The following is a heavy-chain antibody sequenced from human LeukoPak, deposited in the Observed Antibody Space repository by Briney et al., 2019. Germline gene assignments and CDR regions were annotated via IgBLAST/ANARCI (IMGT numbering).Heavy chain of an antibody. Sequence: SETLSLTCNVSGGSITSGGYYWRWIRQHPGKGLQGIGYIHYSGSTYYNPSLKSRLTISVDTFKNQFSLKLSSVTAADTAVYYCARGYCSGGSCYSGGGAFDIWGQGTMVTVSS. CDR3: ARGYCSGGSCYSGGGAFDI. D-gene: IGHD2-15*01. CDR1: GGSITSGGYY. V-gene: IGHV4-31*03. J-gene: IGHJ3*02. CDR2: IHYSGST.